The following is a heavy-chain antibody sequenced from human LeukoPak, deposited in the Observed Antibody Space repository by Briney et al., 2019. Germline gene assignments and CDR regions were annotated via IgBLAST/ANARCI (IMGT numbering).Heavy chain of an antibody. V-gene: IGHV3-21*01. J-gene: IGHJ4*02. CDR1: GFTFSGYT. CDR3: ARGLAYYYDSSAYFLDY. Sequence: GGSLRLSCAASGFTFSGYTMNWVRQAPGKGLEWVSSISRGSSYIYYADSLKGRFTISRDNAKDSLYLQMNSLRPEDTAVYYCARGLAYYYDSSAYFLDYWGQGTLVTVSS. CDR2: ISRGSSYI. D-gene: IGHD3-22*01.